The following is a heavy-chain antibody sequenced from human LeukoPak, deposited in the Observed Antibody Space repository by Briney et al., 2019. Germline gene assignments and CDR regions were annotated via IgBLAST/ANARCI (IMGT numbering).Heavy chain of an antibody. V-gene: IGHV4-39*01. D-gene: IGHD6-13*01. CDR3: ARHAGGISATGTRPFDY. Sequence: SETLSLTCSVSGASFSSSTYYWGWIRQPPGKGLEWIGRIYYSGSTYYNPSLKSRVTMSVDTSKNQFSLKLSSVTAADTAVYYCARHAGGISATGTRPFDYWGQGTLVTVSS. J-gene: IGHJ4*02. CDR2: IYYSGST. CDR1: GASFSSSTYY.